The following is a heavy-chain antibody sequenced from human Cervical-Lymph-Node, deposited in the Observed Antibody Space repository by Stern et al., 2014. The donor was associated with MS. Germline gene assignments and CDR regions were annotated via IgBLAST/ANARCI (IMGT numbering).Heavy chain of an antibody. CDR1: GYTFTSYG. CDR3: ARELKGGSEAASDV. D-gene: IGHD1-14*01. V-gene: IGHV1-18*01. J-gene: IGHJ3*01. Sequence: QVQLVQSGAEVKKPGASVKVSCKASGYTFTSYGIIWVRQAPGHGLEWMGWIRIYNDNADYAPRFQGRVTMTTDTSTGTVYMELRSLRSDDTAVYYCARELKGGSEAASDVWGQGTKVTVSS. CDR2: IRIYNDNA.